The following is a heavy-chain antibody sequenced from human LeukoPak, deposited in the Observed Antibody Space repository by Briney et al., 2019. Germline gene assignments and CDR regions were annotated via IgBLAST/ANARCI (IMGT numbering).Heavy chain of an antibody. J-gene: IGHJ5*02. V-gene: IGHV1-18*01. CDR1: GYTFTSYG. Sequence: ASVKVSCKASGYTFTSYGISWVRQAPGQGLEWMGWISAYKGNTNYAQKLQGRVTMTTDTSTSTAYMELRSLRSDDTAVYYCAREGRYSGSYWLFNWFDPWGQGTLVTVSS. D-gene: IGHD1-26*01. CDR2: ISAYKGNT. CDR3: AREGRYSGSYWLFNWFDP.